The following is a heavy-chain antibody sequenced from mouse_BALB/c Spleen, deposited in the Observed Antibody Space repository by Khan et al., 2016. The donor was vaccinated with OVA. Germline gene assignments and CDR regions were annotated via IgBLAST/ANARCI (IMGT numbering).Heavy chain of an antibody. CDR3: ARAYYRSDGYYAMDY. D-gene: IGHD2-14*01. CDR1: GFSLSRYN. J-gene: IGHJ4*01. Sequence: QVHLKHSGPGLVAPSQSLSITCTVSGFSLSRYNIHWVRQPPGKGLEWLGMIWGGGGTDYNSTLKSRLSISKDNSKSPVFLKMNSLQTDDSVMYYCARAYYRSDGYYAMDYWGQGTSVTVSS. V-gene: IGHV2-6-4*01. CDR2: IWGGGGT.